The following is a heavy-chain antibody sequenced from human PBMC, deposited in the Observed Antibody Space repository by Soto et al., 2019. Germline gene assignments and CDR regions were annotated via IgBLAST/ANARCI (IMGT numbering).Heavy chain of an antibody. J-gene: IGHJ6*03. D-gene: IGHD6-6*01. CDR2: MNPNSGNT. Sequence: QVQLVQSGAEVKKPGASVKVSCKASGYTFTSYDINWVRQATGQGLEWMGWMNPNSGNTGYAQKFQGRVTMTRNTSIITAYMALCSLRSEDTAVYYCARARPSYYYYYYMDVWVKGTTVTVSS. CDR1: GYTFTSYD. V-gene: IGHV1-8*01. CDR3: ARARPSYYYYYYMDV.